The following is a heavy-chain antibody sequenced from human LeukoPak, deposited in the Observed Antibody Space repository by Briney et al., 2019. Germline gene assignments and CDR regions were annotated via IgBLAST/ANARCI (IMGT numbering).Heavy chain of an antibody. Sequence: GGSLRLSCAASGFTLSSYWMTWVRPAPRKGLERVSYIKQDGSEKYSMHSVKGRFTISRDNAKNSLYLQMNSLRAEETAVYYCARELGAYYYDSSGRRPYWGQGTLVTVSS. CDR1: GFTLSSYW. CDR2: IKQDGSEK. CDR3: ARELGAYYYDSSGRRPY. D-gene: IGHD3-22*01. J-gene: IGHJ4*02. V-gene: IGHV3-7*01.